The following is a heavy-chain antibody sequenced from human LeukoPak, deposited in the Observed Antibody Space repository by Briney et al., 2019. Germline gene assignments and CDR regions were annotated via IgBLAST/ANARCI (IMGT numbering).Heavy chain of an antibody. CDR1: GFTFSSYG. Sequence: GGSLRLSCAASGFTFSSYGMHWVRQAPGKGLEWVSAISGSGGSTYYADSVKGRFTISRDNSKNTLYLQMNSLRAEDTAVYYCAKSQKAIRYFDWVPKTTSFDPWGQGTLVTVSS. CDR3: AKSQKAIRYFDWVPKTTSFDP. D-gene: IGHD3-9*01. CDR2: ISGSGGST. V-gene: IGHV3-23*01. J-gene: IGHJ5*02.